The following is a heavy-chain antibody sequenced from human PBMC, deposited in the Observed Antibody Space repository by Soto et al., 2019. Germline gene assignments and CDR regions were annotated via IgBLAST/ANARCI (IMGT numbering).Heavy chain of an antibody. CDR1: GFTFSSYS. V-gene: IGHV3-21*01. CDR3: ARRSSVFRGVTHDH. D-gene: IGHD3-10*01. Sequence: GGSLRLSCAASGFTFSSYSMNWVRQAPGKGLEWVSSISSSSSYIYYADSVKGRFTISRDNAKNSLYLQMNSLRAEDTAVYYCARRSSVFRGVTHDHWGQGNLVPVSA. CDR2: ISSSSSYI. J-gene: IGHJ4*02.